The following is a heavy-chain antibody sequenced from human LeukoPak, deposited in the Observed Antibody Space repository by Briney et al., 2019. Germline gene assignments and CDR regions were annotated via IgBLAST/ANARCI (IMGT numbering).Heavy chain of an antibody. CDR2: IISSGSAI. V-gene: IGHV3-48*03. Sequence: PGGSLRLSCAASGFSFSSYEMNWVRQAPGKGLEWVSYIISSGSAIFYADSVKGRFTISRDNAKNSLFLQMNSLRAEDTAFYYCASKGGFDDWGQGTLVTVSS. CDR3: ASKGGFDD. D-gene: IGHD2-15*01. CDR1: GFSFSSYE. J-gene: IGHJ4*02.